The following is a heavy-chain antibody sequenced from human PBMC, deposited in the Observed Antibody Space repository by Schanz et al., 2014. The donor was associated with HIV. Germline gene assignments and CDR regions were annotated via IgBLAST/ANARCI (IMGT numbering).Heavy chain of an antibody. J-gene: IGHJ5*02. CDR3: ATLVVIIMEEKWFDP. CDR2: IWYDGSNK. CDR1: GFTFKNYG. V-gene: IGHV3-33*01. D-gene: IGHD3-22*01. Sequence: QEQLVESGGGVIQPGTSLRLSCEGSGFTFKNYGIHWVRQPPGKGLEWVAVIWYDGSNKYYADSVKGRFTISRDNSKNTLYLQMNSLRAEDTAVYYCATLVVIIMEEKWFDPWGQGTLVTVSS.